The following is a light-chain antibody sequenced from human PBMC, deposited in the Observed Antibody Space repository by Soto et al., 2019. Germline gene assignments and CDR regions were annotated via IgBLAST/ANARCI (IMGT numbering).Light chain of an antibody. Sequence: QSVLTQPPSASATPGRRVTISCSGSSSNIGSNTVNWYQQLPGTAPKLLIYTINQRPSGVPDRFSGSKSGTSASLAISGLQSEDEAAYYCAAWDDSLNGWVFGGGTKLTVL. CDR2: TIN. V-gene: IGLV1-44*01. CDR1: SSNIGSNT. J-gene: IGLJ3*02. CDR3: AAWDDSLNGWV.